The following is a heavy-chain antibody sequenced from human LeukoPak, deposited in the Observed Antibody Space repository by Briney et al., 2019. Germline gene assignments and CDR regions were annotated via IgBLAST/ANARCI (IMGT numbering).Heavy chain of an antibody. J-gene: IGHJ4*02. V-gene: IGHV3-53*01. CDR2: IHSGDSA. Sequence: GGSLRLSCAASGFTVSSNYMSWVRQAPGKGLEWVSMIHSGDSAYYADSVKGRFTISRDISKNTLYLQMNSLRAEDTAVYYCARDPGGGRGFDHWGQGTLVTVSS. D-gene: IGHD1-1*01. CDR3: ARDPGGGRGFDH. CDR1: GFTVSSNY.